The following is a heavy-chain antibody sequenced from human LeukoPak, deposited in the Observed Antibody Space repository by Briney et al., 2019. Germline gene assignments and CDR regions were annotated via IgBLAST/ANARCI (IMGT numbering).Heavy chain of an antibody. CDR2: IIPIFGTA. V-gene: IGHV1-69*06. CDR1: GYTFTSYY. J-gene: IGHJ5*02. CDR3: ARDSIGGYDILTGYVPAPNWFDP. D-gene: IGHD3-9*01. Sequence: SVKVSCKASGYTFTSYYMHWVRQAPGQGLEWMGGIIPIFGTANYAQKFQGRVTITADKSTSTAYMELSSLRSEDTAVYYCARDSIGGYDILTGYVPAPNWFDPWGQGTLVTVSS.